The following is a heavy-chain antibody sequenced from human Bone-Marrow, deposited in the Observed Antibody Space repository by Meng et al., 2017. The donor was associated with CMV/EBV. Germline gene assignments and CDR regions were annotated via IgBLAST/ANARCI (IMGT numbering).Heavy chain of an antibody. J-gene: IGHJ4*02. CDR1: GGSISSYY. CDR3: ARAHRGDYSGFDY. D-gene: IGHD4-17*01. Sequence: SETLSLTCTVSGGSISSYYWSWIRQPPGKGLEWIGYIYYSGSTNYNPSLKSRVTISVDTSKNQFSLKLSSVTAADTAVYYCARAHRGDYSGFDYWGQGTLVTVSS. V-gene: IGHV4-59*01. CDR2: IYYSGST.